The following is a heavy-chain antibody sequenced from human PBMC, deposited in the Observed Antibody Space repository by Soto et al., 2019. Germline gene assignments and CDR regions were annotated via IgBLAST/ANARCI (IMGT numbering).Heavy chain of an antibody. Sequence: SETLSLTCTVSGDSITSNSYFWAWIRQPPGKGLEWIGSIYYSGTTYYNPSLKSRVTISVDRSKNQFSLKLSSVTAADTAVYYCARGLPMVRGVRPPRRNTNYFDYWGQGTLVTVSS. CDR1: GDSITSNSYF. V-gene: IGHV4-39*01. J-gene: IGHJ4*02. D-gene: IGHD3-10*01. CDR3: ARGLPMVRGVRPPRRNTNYFDY. CDR2: IYYSGTT.